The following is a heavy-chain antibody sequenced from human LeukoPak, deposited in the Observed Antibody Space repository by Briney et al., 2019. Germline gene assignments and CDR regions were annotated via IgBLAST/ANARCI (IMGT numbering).Heavy chain of an antibody. V-gene: IGHV3-30*03. CDR2: ISYDGSNK. CDR3: ARGSTVVWKPPFDP. D-gene: IGHD4-23*01. CDR1: GFSFSSYA. J-gene: IGHJ5*02. Sequence: GGSLSLSCAASGFSFSSYAMHWVRQAPGKGLEWVALISYDGSNKYYADSVKGRFTISRDNSKNTLYLQMNSLRAEDTAVYYCARGSTVVWKPPFDPWGQGTLVTVSS.